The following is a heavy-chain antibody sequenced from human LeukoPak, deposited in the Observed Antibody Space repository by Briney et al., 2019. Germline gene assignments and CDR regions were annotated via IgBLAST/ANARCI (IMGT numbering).Heavy chain of an antibody. CDR1: GFTFSSYG. V-gene: IGHV3-30*02. CDR3: ARDRLASHIVVVVAATLDY. Sequence: PGGSLRLSCAASGFTFSSYGMHWVRQSPGKGLEWVAFIRSDGSNKYYADSVKGRFTISRDNSKHTLFLQMNSLRAEDTALYYCARDRLASHIVVVVAATLDYWGQGTLVTVSS. D-gene: IGHD2-15*01. CDR2: IRSDGSNK. J-gene: IGHJ4*02.